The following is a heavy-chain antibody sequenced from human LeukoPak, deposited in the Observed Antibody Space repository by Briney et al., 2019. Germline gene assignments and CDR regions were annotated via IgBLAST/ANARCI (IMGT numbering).Heavy chain of an antibody. CDR2: INPSGGST. V-gene: IGHV1-46*01. J-gene: IGHJ4*02. CDR3: ARDLHPIGYCTNGVCPWYFDY. CDR1: GYTFTSYY. D-gene: IGHD2-8*01. Sequence: ASVTVSFKASGYTFTSYYMHWVRQAPGQGLEWMGIINPSGGSTSYAQKFQGRVTMTRDTSTSTVYMELSSLRSEDTAVYYCARDLHPIGYCTNGVCPWYFDYWGQGTLVTVSS.